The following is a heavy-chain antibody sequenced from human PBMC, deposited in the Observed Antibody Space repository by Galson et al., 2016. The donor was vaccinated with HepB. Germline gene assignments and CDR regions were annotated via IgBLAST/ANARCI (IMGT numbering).Heavy chain of an antibody. Sequence: TLSLTCTVSGTSVSSGDNYWTWIRQPPGKGLEWIGYIYSSGSTSYNPSLKSRVTISVDTSKNQFSLQLSSVTAADTAVYYCATALAGGASFYWGQGTLVTVST. J-gene: IGHJ4*02. V-gene: IGHV4-30-4*01. CDR3: ATALAGGASFY. D-gene: IGHD1-26*01. CDR2: IYSSGST. CDR1: GTSVSSGDNY.